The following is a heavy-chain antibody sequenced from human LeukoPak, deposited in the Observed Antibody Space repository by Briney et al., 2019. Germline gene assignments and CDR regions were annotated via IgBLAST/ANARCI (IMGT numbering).Heavy chain of an antibody. CDR2: INPNSGGT. D-gene: IGHD4-17*01. CDR1: GYTFTHYY. Sequence: GASVKVSCKASGYTFTHYYMHWVRQAPGRGLEWMGWINPNSGGTNYAQKFQGRVTMTRDTSITTAYMELSRLISDDTAVYYCARDTSTVTTPYFDYWGQGTLVTVSS. CDR3: ARDTSTVTTPYFDY. V-gene: IGHV1-2*02. J-gene: IGHJ4*02.